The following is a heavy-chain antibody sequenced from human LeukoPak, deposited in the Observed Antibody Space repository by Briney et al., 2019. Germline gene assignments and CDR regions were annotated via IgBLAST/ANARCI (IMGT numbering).Heavy chain of an antibody. CDR1: GGSFSGYY. V-gene: IGHV4-34*01. Sequence: PSETLSLTCAVYGGSFSGYYWSWIRQPPGKGLEWIGEINHSGSTSYNPSLKSRVTISVDTSKNQFSLELSSVTAADTAVYYCARDLRGFFGYWGQGTLVTVSS. J-gene: IGHJ4*02. CDR2: INHSGST. D-gene: IGHD6-25*01. CDR3: ARDLRGFFGY.